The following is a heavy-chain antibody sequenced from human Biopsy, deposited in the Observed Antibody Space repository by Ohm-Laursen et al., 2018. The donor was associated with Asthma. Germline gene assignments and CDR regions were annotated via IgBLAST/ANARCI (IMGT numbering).Heavy chain of an antibody. Sequence: SQTLSLTCTVSGGSISNSNYYWGWIRQSPGKGLEWIGSLHYSGSPYYTFYTPSLKRRLTIQLDTSNNKFSLKLTSLSAADTALYYCARGGSGGKVYYFDSWGLGTLVTVSS. D-gene: IGHD2-15*01. J-gene: IGHJ4*02. CDR3: ARGGSGGKVYYFDS. CDR2: LHYSGSPYYT. CDR1: GGSISNSNYY. V-gene: IGHV4-30-4*08.